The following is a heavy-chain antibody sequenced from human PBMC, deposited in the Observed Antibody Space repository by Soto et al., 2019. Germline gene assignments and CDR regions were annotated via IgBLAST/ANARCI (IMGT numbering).Heavy chain of an antibody. D-gene: IGHD6-13*01. V-gene: IGHV1-2*02. CDR3: ARGLIAAAERFDP. CDR2: INPNSGGT. J-gene: IGHJ5*02. Sequence: ASVNVSCKASGYTFTGYYMHRVRQAPGQGLEWMGWINPNSGGTNSAQKFQGRVTMTRDTYISTAYLELSRLRSDDTAVYYCARGLIAAAERFDPWGQGTLVTSPQ. CDR1: GYTFTGYY.